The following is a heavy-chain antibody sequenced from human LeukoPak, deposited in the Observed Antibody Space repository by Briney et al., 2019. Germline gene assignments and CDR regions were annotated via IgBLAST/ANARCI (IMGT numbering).Heavy chain of an antibody. CDR2: RFSESS. J-gene: IGHJ4*02. V-gene: IGHV4-39*01. Sequence: SETLSLTCTVSGVSISSSSHYWGWVRQSSGKGLEWIGSRFSESSYYNPSLKSRATVSVDTSKNQISLKLSLVTAADTAVYYCAIRTYYYDSSGDDYWGQGTLVTVSS. CDR3: AIRTYYYDSSGDDY. D-gene: IGHD3-22*01. CDR1: GVSISSSSHY.